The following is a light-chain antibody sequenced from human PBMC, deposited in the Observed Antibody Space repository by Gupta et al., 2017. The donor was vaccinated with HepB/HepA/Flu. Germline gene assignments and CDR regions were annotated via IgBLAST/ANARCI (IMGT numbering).Light chain of an antibody. V-gene: IGLV3-21*03. Sequence: SYVLTPPPSVSVAPGTTARVICTGNNIGRKSVHWYQQKPGQAPLLVVYDVSDRPSGIPERFAGSNSGDTATLTISRVEAADEADYYCHVWDDNSDHWVFGGGTRLTVL. CDR3: HVWDDNSDHWV. J-gene: IGLJ3*02. CDR1: NIGRKS. CDR2: DVS.